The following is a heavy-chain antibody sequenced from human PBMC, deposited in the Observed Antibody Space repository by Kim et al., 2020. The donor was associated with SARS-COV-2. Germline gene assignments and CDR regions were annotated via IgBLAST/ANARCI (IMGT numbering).Heavy chain of an antibody. CDR1: GFTFSIAW. CDR2: IGTKTDGGTT. J-gene: IGHJ4*02. CDR3: ATEYWGSFNY. D-gene: IGHD2-15*01. V-gene: IGHV3-15*04. Sequence: GGSLILSCAASGFTFSIAWMSWVRQTPGQGLEWVGRIGTKTDGGTTDYAAPVKGRFTISRDDSKNTLYLQMNSLKTEDTALYYCATEYWGSFNYWGQGTLVTVSS.